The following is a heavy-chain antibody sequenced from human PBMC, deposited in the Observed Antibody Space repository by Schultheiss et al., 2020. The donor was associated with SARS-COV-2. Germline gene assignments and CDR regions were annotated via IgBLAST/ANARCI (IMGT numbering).Heavy chain of an antibody. V-gene: IGHV3-64D*09. J-gene: IGHJ4*02. D-gene: IGHD3-22*01. CDR3: ARASESYYYDSSGYYGY. Sequence: GGSLRLSCSASGFTFSSYAMHWVRQAPGKGLEYVSAISSNGGSTYYADSVKGRFTISRDNSKNTLYLQMSSLRAEDTAVYYCARASESYYYDSSGYYGYWGQGTLVTVSS. CDR2: ISSNGGST. CDR1: GFTFSSYA.